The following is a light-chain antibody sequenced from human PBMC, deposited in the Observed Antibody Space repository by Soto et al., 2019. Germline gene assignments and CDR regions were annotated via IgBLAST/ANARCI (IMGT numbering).Light chain of an antibody. CDR2: TVS. J-gene: IGKJ4*01. CDR3: PQANSFPLT. Sequence: DIQMTQSPSSVSASVGDRVTITCRASQVISSWLAWYQQKPGKAPKLLLYTVSSLHSGVPSRFSGSGSGTDFTLTISSLQPEDFATYYCPQANSFPLTFGGGTKVEIK. CDR1: QVISSW. V-gene: IGKV1-12*01.